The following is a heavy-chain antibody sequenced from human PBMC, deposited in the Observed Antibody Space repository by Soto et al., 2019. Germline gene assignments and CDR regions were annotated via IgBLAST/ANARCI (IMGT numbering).Heavy chain of an antibody. CDR3: ARAMANYLDY. CDR1: GGSVSSDDYS. J-gene: IGHJ4*02. CDR2: IRDSGRT. V-gene: IGHV4-31*01. Sequence: QVQLQESGPGLVKPSQTLSVTCTVSGGSVSSDDYSWSWIRQHPGKGLEWIGYIRDSGRTYYNPSLQGTVTISVDTSKNQFTLRLRSVTAADTAVYYCARAMANYLDYWGQGTLVTASS. D-gene: IGHD2-8*01.